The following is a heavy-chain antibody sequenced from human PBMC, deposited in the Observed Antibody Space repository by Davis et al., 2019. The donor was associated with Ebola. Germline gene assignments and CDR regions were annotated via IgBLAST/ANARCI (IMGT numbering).Heavy chain of an antibody. J-gene: IGHJ4*02. V-gene: IGHV4-61*09. CDR1: GASISSGFFC. Sequence: SETLSLTCTVSGASISSGFFCWTWVRQPAGKGLEWIGHIYSSWSTKYNPSLESRVTISLDTSKNQFSLKVNSVTAADTAVYFCARDRHDSSAYGSWGQGTLVTVSS. D-gene: IGHD3-22*01. CDR3: ARDRHDSSAYGS. CDR2: IYSSWST.